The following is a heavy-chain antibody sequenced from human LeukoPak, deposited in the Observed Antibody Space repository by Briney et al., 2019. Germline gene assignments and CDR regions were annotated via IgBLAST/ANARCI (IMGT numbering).Heavy chain of an antibody. CDR1: GFTFSSYG. V-gene: IGHV3-30*02. CDR2: IRYDGSNK. Sequence: PGGSLRLSCAASGFTFSSYGMHWVRQAPGKGLEWVAFIRYDGSNKYYADSVKGRFTISRDNAKNTLFLQMSSLRAGDTAVYFCAREILAPGKTHDYWGQGTLVTVSS. CDR3: AREILAPGKTHDY. J-gene: IGHJ4*02.